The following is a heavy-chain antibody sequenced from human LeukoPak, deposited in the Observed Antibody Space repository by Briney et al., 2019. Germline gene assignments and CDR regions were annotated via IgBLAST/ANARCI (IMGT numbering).Heavy chain of an antibody. V-gene: IGHV4-31*03. CDR2: IYYSGST. Sequence: PSETLSLTCTVSGGSISSGGYYWSWIRQHPGKGLEWIGYIYYSGSTYYNPSLKSRVTISVDTSKNQFSLKLSSMTAADTAVYYCARDPGGSGSPSFDYWGQGTLVTVSS. CDR3: ARDPGGSGSPSFDY. J-gene: IGHJ4*02. CDR1: GGSISSGGYY. D-gene: IGHD3-10*01.